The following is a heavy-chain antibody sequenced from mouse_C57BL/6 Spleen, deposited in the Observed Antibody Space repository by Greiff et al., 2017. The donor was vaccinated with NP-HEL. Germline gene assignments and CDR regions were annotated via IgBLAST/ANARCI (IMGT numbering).Heavy chain of an antibody. CDR2: INYDGSST. J-gene: IGHJ2*01. CDR3: ARVITTGGFDY. Sequence: EVHLVESEGGLVQPGSSMKLSCTASGFTFSDYYMAWVRQVPEKGLEWVANINYDGSSTYYLDSLKSRFIISRDNAKNILYLQMSSLKSEDTATYYCARVITTGGFDYWGQGTTLTVSS. D-gene: IGHD1-1*01. V-gene: IGHV5-16*01. CDR1: GFTFSDYY.